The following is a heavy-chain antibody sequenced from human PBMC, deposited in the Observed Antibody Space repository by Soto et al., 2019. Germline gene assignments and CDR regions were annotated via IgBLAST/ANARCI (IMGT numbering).Heavy chain of an antibody. CDR2: IHYSGTT. J-gene: IGHJ4*02. CDR1: GGSMRNYF. D-gene: IGHD6-13*01. V-gene: IGHV4-59*01. CDR3: AAGEASSRNLAPYYLDF. Sequence: PSETLSLTCTVSGGSMRNYFWTWIRQPPGKGLEWIGHIHYSGTTSFYPSYNPSLSSRVTSSEDTSKDQFSLKLLSVTTADTAVYFCAAGEASSRNLAPYYLDFWGQGTLVTVSS.